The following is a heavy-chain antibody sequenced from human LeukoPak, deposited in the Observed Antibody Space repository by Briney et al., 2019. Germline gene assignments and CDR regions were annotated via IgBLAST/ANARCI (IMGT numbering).Heavy chain of an antibody. J-gene: IGHJ3*02. CDR2: ITAGNGNT. Sequence: ASVKVSCKASGYSFSSYGIGWVRQAPRQGLEWMGWITAGNGNTNYAQKVQGRVTMTTDTSTSTAYMELRSLRSDDTGVYFCARDLARGYSYGYNAFDIWGQGTMVTVSS. D-gene: IGHD5-18*01. CDR1: GYSFSSYG. CDR3: ARDLARGYSYGYNAFDI. V-gene: IGHV1-18*01.